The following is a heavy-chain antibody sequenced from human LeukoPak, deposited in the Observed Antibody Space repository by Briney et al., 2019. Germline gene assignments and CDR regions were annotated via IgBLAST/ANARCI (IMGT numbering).Heavy chain of an antibody. CDR3: AKGTSSLNYDAFDI. J-gene: IGHJ3*02. D-gene: IGHD6-19*01. V-gene: IGHV3-23*01. CDR2: ISFIIST. Sequence: GGSLRLSCAASGFNFSGFGVNWVRQGPGKGLEWVSGISFIISTWSADSVKGRFTISRDNSKNTVYLQMNSLRDDDTAVYYCAKGTSSLNYDAFDIWGQGTLVTVSS. CDR1: GFNFSGFG.